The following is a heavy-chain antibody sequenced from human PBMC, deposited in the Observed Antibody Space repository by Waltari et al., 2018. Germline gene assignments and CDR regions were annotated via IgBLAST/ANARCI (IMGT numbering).Heavy chain of an antibody. CDR1: GFTFRNYG. CDR3: ARGSYSSGCDF. Sequence: QLVGSGEGVVQPGRSLILSCAASGFTFRNYGMHWVRQSTGKGLEWVAVILSDGSNEYYADSVKGRFTISRDNSKNTLYLQMNSLRVQDTAVYYCARGSYSSGCDFWGQGTQVTVSS. J-gene: IGHJ4*02. V-gene: IGHV3-30*03. CDR2: ILSDGSNE. D-gene: IGHD6-19*01.